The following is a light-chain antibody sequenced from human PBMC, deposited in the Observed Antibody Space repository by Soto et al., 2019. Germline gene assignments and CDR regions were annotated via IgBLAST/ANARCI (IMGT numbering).Light chain of an antibody. CDR1: QSVSSAY. Sequence: EIVLTQSPGTLSLSPGERATLSCRASQSVSSAYLGWYQQKTGQAPRLLIYGASTRATGIPDMFSGSGSGTDFTLTISRLEPEDVAVYYCQQYGASGFTFGPGTKVDIK. CDR3: QQYGASGFT. CDR2: GAS. J-gene: IGKJ3*01. V-gene: IGKV3-20*01.